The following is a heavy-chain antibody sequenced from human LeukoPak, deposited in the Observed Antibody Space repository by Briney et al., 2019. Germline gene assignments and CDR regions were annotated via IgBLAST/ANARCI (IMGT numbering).Heavy chain of an antibody. J-gene: IGHJ4*02. CDR3: ARQAVAGSGFDY. D-gene: IGHD6-19*01. CDR1: GGSISSSSYY. CDR2: TYYSGNT. Sequence: PSETLSLTCTVSGGSISSSSYYWGWIRQPPGKGLEWIGTTYYSGNTYYNPSLKSRVSISVDTSKNQFSLKLSSVTAADTAVYYCARQAVAGSGFDYWGQGSLVTVSS. V-gene: IGHV4-39*01.